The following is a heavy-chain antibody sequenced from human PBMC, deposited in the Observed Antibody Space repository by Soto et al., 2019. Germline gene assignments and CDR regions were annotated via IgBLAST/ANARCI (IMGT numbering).Heavy chain of an antibody. D-gene: IGHD3-22*01. J-gene: IGHJ4*02. Sequence: GASVKVSCKASGYTFTGYYMHWVRQAPGQGLEWMGWINPNSGGTNYAQKFQGWVTMTRDTSISTAYMELSRLRSDDTAVYYCALGGGYSSGYYPKVDYWGQGTLVTVAS. V-gene: IGHV1-2*04. CDR2: INPNSGGT. CDR1: GYTFTGYY. CDR3: ALGGGYSSGYYPKVDY.